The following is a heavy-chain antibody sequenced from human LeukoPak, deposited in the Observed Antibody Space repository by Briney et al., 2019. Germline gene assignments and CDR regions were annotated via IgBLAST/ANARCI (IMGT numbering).Heavy chain of an antibody. D-gene: IGHD6-19*01. CDR3: ASFAGGIAVF. CDR1: GGSISSYY. CDR2: IYYSGST. J-gene: IGHJ4*02. V-gene: IGHV4-59*01. Sequence: SETLSLTCTVSGGSISSYYWSWIRQPPGKGLEWIGYIYYSGSTNYSPSLKSRVTISVDTSKNQFSLKLSSVTAADTAVYYCASFAGGIAVFRGQGTLVTVSS.